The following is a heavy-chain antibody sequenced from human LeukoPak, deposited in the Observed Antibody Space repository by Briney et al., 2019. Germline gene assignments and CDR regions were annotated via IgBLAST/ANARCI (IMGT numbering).Heavy chain of an antibody. D-gene: IGHD6-13*01. V-gene: IGHV1-69*01. J-gene: IGHJ4*02. Sequence: SVRVSCKASGGTFSSYAISWVRQAPGEGLEWMGGIIPIFGTANYAQKFQGRVTITADDSTSTAYMELSSLRSEDTAVYYCARFSTNIAAADHYFDYWGQGTLVTVSS. CDR3: ARFSTNIAAADHYFDY. CDR1: GGTFSSYA. CDR2: IIPIFGTA.